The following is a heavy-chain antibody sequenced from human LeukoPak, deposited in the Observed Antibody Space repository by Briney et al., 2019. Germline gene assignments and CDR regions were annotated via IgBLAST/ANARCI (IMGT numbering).Heavy chain of an antibody. CDR2: IRSKANSYAT. CDR3: TSPSGRGVQNWFDP. D-gene: IGHD3-10*01. CDR1: GFTFSASA. Sequence: GGSLRLSCAASGFTFSASAMHWVRQASGKGLEWVGRIRSKANSYATAYAASVKGRFTISRDDSKNTAYLQMNSLKTEDTAVYYCTSPSGRGVQNWFDPWGQGTLVTVSS. J-gene: IGHJ5*02. V-gene: IGHV3-73*01.